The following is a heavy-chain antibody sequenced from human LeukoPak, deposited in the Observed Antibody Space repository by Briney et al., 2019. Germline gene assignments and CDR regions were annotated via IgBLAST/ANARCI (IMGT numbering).Heavy chain of an antibody. V-gene: IGHV4-59*01. CDR2: IYYSGSS. J-gene: IGHJ6*03. Sequence: SETLSLTCNVSGGSISGYHWCWIRQPPGKGLEWLGYIYYSGSSNYNPSLKSRVTISADTSKNQFSLKLSSVTAADTAVYYCARVPRSYYYYYYMDVWGKGTTVTVSS. CDR1: GGSISGYH. CDR3: ARVPRSYYYYYYMDV.